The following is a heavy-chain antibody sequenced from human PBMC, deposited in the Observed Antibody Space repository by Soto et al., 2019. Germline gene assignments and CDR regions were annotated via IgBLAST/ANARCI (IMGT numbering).Heavy chain of an antibody. D-gene: IGHD3-10*01. Sequence: QVQLVQSGAEVKKPGASVKVSCKASGYTFTSYGISWVRQAPGQGLEWMGWISAYNGNTNYAQKLQGRVTRTTDTXRSTHDMVLRSLRSDDTAVYYWARADGSGSYYLGDYWGQGTLVTVSS. CDR2: ISAYNGNT. V-gene: IGHV1-18*01. CDR1: GYTFTSYG. CDR3: ARADGSGSYYLGDY. J-gene: IGHJ4*02.